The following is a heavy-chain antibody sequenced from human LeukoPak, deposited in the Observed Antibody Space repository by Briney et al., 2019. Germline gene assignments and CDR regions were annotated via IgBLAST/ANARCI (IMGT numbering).Heavy chain of an antibody. CDR3: AKRTGGPCTY. CDR2: ISYDGSNK. Sequence: PRGSLRLSCAASGLPFSCCGMHWVRQAPGKGLEWLAVISYDGSNKYYADSVKGRFTISRDNAKNSLYLQMNSLRAEDTAVYYCAKRTGGPCTYWGQGTLVTVSS. J-gene: IGHJ4*02. V-gene: IGHV3-30*18. CDR1: GLPFSCCG. D-gene: IGHD4-23*01.